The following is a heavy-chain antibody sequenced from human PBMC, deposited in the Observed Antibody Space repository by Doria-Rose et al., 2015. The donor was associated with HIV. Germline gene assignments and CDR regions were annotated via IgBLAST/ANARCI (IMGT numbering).Heavy chain of an antibody. CDR2: INHSGST. V-gene: IGHV4-34*01. CDR1: GGSFSGYY. Sequence: QVQLQESGAGLVKPSETLSLTCAVFGGSFSGYYWSWIRQPPGTGLEWIGEINHSGSTNYITFLKSRVTISLDTSKNLFSLKPSSVTAADTAVYYCARGLLRGGWNDVDYYYGMDVWGQGTTVTVSS. CDR3: ARGLLRGGWNDVDYYYGMDV. D-gene: IGHD1-1*01. J-gene: IGHJ6*02.